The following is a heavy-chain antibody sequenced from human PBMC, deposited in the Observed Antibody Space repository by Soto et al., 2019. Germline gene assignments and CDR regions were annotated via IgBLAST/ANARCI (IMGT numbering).Heavy chain of an antibody. CDR1: GGSISSSSYY. V-gene: IGHV4-39*01. CDR3: ARRQVATIAPYYYYGMDV. Sequence: SETLSLTCTVSGGSISSSSYYWGWIRQPPGKGLEWIGSIYYSGSTYYNPSLKSRVTISVDTSKNQFSLKLSSVTAADTAVYYCARRQVATIAPYYYYGMDVWGQGTTVTVSS. D-gene: IGHD5-12*01. J-gene: IGHJ6*02. CDR2: IYYSGST.